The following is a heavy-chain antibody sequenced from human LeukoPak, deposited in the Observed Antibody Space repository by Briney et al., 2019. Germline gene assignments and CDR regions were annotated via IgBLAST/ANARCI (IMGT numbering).Heavy chain of an antibody. D-gene: IGHD2-15*01. CDR2: VYHSGST. CDR1: GFSISSGCY. V-gene: IGHV4-38-2*01. CDR3: ARGGAATGNFDY. Sequence: SETLSLTCAVSGFSISSGCYWVLVRQPPGKGLGWIGSVYHSGSTYYNPSLKSRVTISVDTSKNQFSLKLSSVTAADTAVYYCARGGAATGNFDYWGQGTMVTVSS. J-gene: IGHJ4*02.